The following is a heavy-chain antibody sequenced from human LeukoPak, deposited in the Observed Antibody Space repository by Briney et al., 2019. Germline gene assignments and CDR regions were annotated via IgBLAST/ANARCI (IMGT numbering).Heavy chain of an antibody. J-gene: IGHJ4*02. Sequence: PSQTLSLTCTVSGGSISSYYRSWIRQPPGKGLEWIGYIYYSGSTNYNPSLKSRVTISVDTSKNQFSLKLSSVTAADTAVYYCAATTYCSSTSCYGFDYWGQGTLVTVSS. CDR3: AATTYCSSTSCYGFDY. CDR2: IYYSGST. CDR1: GGSISSYY. V-gene: IGHV4-59*01. D-gene: IGHD2-2*01.